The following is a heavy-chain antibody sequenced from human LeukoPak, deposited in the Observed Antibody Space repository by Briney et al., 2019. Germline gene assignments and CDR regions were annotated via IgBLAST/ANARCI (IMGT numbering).Heavy chain of an antibody. CDR1: RFTLSSYV. J-gene: IGHJ3*01. CDR2: ILYDGINE. Sequence: GGSLRLSCAASRFTLSSYVMHWFRQDPAKGLEWVAVILYDGINEYYAASVKGRFTISRDNAKNSLSLQMNSLRAEDTAVYYCVRVRENGWGGADSVTVCGQGTVVTASS. V-gene: IGHV3-30*04. CDR3: VRVRENGWGGADSVTV. D-gene: IGHD3-16*01.